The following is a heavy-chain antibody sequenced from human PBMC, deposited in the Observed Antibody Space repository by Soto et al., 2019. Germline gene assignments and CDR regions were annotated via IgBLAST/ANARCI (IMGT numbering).Heavy chain of an antibody. V-gene: IGHV3-23*01. Sequence: GGSLSLSCAASGGTFSGYAMSWVRQAPGKGLEWVSAISGSGGSTYYADSVKGRFTISRDNSKNTLYLQMNSLRAEDSAVYYCANKVSGTPFDYWGQGTLVTGSS. CDR3: ANKVSGTPFDY. CDR2: ISGSGGST. J-gene: IGHJ4*02. D-gene: IGHD6-19*01. CDR1: GGTFSGYA.